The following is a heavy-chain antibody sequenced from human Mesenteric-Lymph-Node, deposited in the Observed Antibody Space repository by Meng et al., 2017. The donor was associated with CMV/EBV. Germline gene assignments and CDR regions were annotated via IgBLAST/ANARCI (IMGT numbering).Heavy chain of an antibody. J-gene: IGHJ5*02. CDR2: IFYTGST. D-gene: IGHD3-3*01. V-gene: IGHV4-31*02. CDR3: ARDVVPTYYDFWSGVNWFDP. CDR1: GASISSGGFY. Sequence: SCTVSGASISSGGFYWNWIRQHPGKGLEWIGHIFYTGSTYLNPSLKSRLTMSIDTSKNQFSLKLSSVTAADTAVYYCARDVVPTYYDFWSGVNWFDPWGQGTLVTVSS.